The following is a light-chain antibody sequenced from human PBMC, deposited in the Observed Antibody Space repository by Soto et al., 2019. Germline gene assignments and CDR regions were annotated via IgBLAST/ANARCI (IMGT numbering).Light chain of an antibody. J-gene: IGLJ1*01. CDR2: EVS. CDR1: SSDVGGYNY. V-gene: IGLV2-14*01. Sequence: QSALTQPASVSGSPGQSITISCTGTSSDVGGYNYVSWYQQHPGKAPKLMIYEVSNRPSGVSNRFSASKSGDTASLTISGLQAEDEADYYCSSYTSISPCVFGTGTKLTVL. CDR3: SSYTSISPCV.